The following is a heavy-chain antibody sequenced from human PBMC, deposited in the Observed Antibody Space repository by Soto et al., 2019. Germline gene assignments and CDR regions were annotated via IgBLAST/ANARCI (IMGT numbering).Heavy chain of an antibody. V-gene: IGHV3-30*03. CDR3: ARDAADGARTPDYFDS. D-gene: IGHD4-17*01. J-gene: IGHJ4*02. CDR1: GFTFSSYG. Sequence: GGSLRLSCVASGFTFSSYGMHWVRQAPGKGLEWVAIISYDGSNTYYADSVKGRFTISRDNSKNTLYLQMNSLRSEDTAIYYCARDAADGARTPDYFDSWGQGTLVTVSS. CDR2: ISYDGSNT.